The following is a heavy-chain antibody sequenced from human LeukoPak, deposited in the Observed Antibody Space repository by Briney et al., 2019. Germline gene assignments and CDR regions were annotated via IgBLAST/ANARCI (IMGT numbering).Heavy chain of an antibody. CDR2: INPSGGST. V-gene: IGHV1-46*01. Sequence: ASVKVSCKASGYTFTSYYMHWVRQAPGQGLEWMGIINPSGGSTSYAQKFQGRVTMTRDTSTSTVYMELSSLRSEDTAVYYCAREGCSSTSCYWPEDAFDIWGQGTMVTVSS. J-gene: IGHJ3*02. D-gene: IGHD2-2*01. CDR1: GYTFTSYY. CDR3: AREGCSSTSCYWPEDAFDI.